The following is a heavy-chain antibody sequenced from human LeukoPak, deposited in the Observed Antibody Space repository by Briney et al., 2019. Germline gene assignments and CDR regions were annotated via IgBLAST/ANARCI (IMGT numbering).Heavy chain of an antibody. CDR3: ARDRYGDGFAHLDY. Sequence: ASVKVSCKASGYTFTSYAIHWVRQAPGQGLEWMGWITPGGGTNYPQKFQGRVAITWDTSITTAYMHLSRLTSDDTAVYYCARDRYGDGFAHLDYWGQGALVTVSS. CDR2: ITPGGGT. V-gene: IGHV1-2*02. CDR1: GYTFTSYA. D-gene: IGHD5-24*01. J-gene: IGHJ4*02.